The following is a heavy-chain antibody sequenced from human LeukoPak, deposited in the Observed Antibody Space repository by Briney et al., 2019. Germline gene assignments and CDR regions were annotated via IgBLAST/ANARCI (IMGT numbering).Heavy chain of an antibody. V-gene: IGHV4-4*02. CDR1: GASISSRFW. CDR2: VHNSGYT. CDR3: AAYYYDSSESAFDI. D-gene: IGHD3-22*01. Sequence: SETLSLTCAVSGASISSRFWWSWVRQPPGKGLEWIGQVHNSGYTKYNPSLKSRVTISVDRFKNHFSLELNFVTAADTAVYYCAAYYYDSSESAFDIWGQGTMVTVSS. J-gene: IGHJ3*02.